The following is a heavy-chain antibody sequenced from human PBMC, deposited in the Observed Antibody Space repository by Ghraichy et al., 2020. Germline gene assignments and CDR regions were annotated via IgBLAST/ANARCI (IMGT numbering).Heavy chain of an antibody. CDR2: IRYDGSNK. V-gene: IGHV3-33*01. J-gene: IGHJ4*02. CDR3: ARDHLPDGGGDCYSDY. Sequence: GGSLRLSCAASGFTFSSYGMHWVRQAPGKGLEWVADIRYDGSNKYYADSVKGRFTISRDNSKNTLYLQMNSLRAEDTAVYYCARDHLPDGGGDCYSDYWGQGTLVTVSS. D-gene: IGHD2-21*02. CDR1: GFTFSSYG.